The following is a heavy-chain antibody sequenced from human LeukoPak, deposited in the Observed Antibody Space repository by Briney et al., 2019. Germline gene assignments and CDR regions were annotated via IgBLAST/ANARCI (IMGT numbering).Heavy chain of an antibody. J-gene: IGHJ4*02. CDR3: ARVGPVYDTPLDY. Sequence: ASVKVSCKASNYTYTDYGINWVRQAPGQGLEWVGWISAYNGHTYYAQKLQGRVTMTTDTSTSTAYMELRSLRSDDTAVYYCARVGPVYDTPLDYWGQGTLVTVSS. CDR2: ISAYNGHT. V-gene: IGHV1-18*01. CDR1: NYTYTDYG. D-gene: IGHD3-22*01.